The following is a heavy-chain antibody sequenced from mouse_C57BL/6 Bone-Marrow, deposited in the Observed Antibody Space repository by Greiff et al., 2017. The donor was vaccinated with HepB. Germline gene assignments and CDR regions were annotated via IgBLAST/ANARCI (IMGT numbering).Heavy chain of an antibody. Sequence: EVQGVESVGGLVKPGGSLKLSCAASGFTFSDYGMHWVRQAPEKGLEWVAYISSGSSTIYYADTVKGRFTISRDNAKNTLFLQMTSLRSEDTAMYYCARRGYYAYYYAMDYWGQGTSVTVSS. D-gene: IGHD2-3*01. J-gene: IGHJ4*01. CDR3: ARRGYYAYYYAMDY. CDR2: ISSGSSTI. V-gene: IGHV5-17*01. CDR1: GFTFSDYG.